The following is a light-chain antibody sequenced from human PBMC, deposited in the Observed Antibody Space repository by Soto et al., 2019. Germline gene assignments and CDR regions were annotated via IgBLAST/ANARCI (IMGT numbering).Light chain of an antibody. J-gene: IGLJ3*02. Sequence: QSVLTQPASVSGSPGQSIPISCTGTSSDVGGYDFVSWYQQRPGKAPKLIIYDVSNRPSGVSNRFSGSKSGNTASLTISGLQAEDEADYYCTSYTRSDIGVFGGGTKLTVL. V-gene: IGLV2-14*01. CDR1: SSDVGGYDF. CDR2: DVS. CDR3: TSYTRSDIGV.